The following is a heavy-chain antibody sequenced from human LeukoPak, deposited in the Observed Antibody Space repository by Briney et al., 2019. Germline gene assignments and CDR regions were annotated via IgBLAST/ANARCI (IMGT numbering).Heavy chain of an antibody. J-gene: IGHJ5*02. V-gene: IGHV1-69*02. Sequence: SLKVSCKASGGTFSSYTISWVRQAPGQGLEWMGRIIPILAIANYAQKFQGRVTITADKSTSTAYMELSSLRSEDTAVYYCASSADYDFWSGPYNWFDPWGQGTLVTVSS. CDR3: ASSADYDFWSGPYNWFDP. D-gene: IGHD3-3*01. CDR2: IIPILAIA. CDR1: GGTFSSYT.